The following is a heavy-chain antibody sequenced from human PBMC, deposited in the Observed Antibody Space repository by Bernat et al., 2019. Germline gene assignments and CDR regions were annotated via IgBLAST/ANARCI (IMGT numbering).Heavy chain of an antibody. CDR2: ISGSCGST. D-gene: IGHD1-26*01. V-gene: IGHV3-23*01. Sequence: EVQLLESGGGLVQPGGSLRLSCAASGFTFSSYAMSWVRQAPGKGLEWVSAISGSCGSTYYADSVKGRFTISREKSKNTLYLQMNSLRAEDTAVYYCAKDGGWELLSPFDYWGQGTLVTVSS. J-gene: IGHJ4*02. CDR1: GFTFSSYA. CDR3: AKDGGWELLSPFDY.